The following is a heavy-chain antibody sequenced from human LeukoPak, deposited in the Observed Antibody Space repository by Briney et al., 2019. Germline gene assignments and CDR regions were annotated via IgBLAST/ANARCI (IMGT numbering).Heavy chain of an antibody. CDR3: AKERGSYYYYMDV. D-gene: IGHD3-16*01. CDR2: ISWNSGSI. CDR1: GFTFDDYA. V-gene: IGHV3-9*01. J-gene: IGHJ6*03. Sequence: GGSLRLSCAASGFTFDDYAMHWVRQAQGKGLEWVSGISWNSGSIGYADSVKGRFTISRDNAKNSLYLQMNSLRAEDTALYYCAKERGSYYYYMDVWGKGTTVTVSS.